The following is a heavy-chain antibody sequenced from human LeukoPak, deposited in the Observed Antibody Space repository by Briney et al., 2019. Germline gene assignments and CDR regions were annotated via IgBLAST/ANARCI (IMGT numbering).Heavy chain of an antibody. CDR2: ISCDGSNK. Sequence: PGGSLRLFCAASGFTFSSYAMHWVRQAPGSGLEWVAVISCDGSNKYYADSVKGRITISRDNSKNTVYMQMNGLRAEDTAVYYCARDRWDAFDIWGQGTMVTVSS. V-gene: IGHV3-30-3*01. J-gene: IGHJ3*02. CDR1: GFTFSSYA. CDR3: ARDRWDAFDI. D-gene: IGHD2-15*01.